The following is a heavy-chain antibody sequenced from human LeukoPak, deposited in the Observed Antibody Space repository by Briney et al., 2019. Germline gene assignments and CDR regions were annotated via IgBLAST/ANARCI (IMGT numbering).Heavy chain of an antibody. CDR3: ARMAAAGTKFDP. Sequence: GGSLRLSCAASGFTFNGYAMNWVRQAPGKGLEWVSAISDSGDNTNYADSVKGRFTISRDNAKNSLYLQMNSLRAEDTAVYYCARMAAAGTKFDPWGQGTLVTVSS. D-gene: IGHD6-13*01. CDR2: ISDSGDNT. CDR1: GFTFNGYA. V-gene: IGHV3-23*01. J-gene: IGHJ5*02.